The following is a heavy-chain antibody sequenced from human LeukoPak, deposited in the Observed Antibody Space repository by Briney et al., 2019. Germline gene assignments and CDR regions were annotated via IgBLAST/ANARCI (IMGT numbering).Heavy chain of an antibody. CDR3: ARGAGIIQLWLVY. D-gene: IGHD5-18*01. J-gene: IGHJ4*02. Sequence: SETLSLTCAVSGGSISSSNWWSWVRQPPGKGLEWIGEIYHSGSTNYNPSLKSRVTISLDTSKNQFSLKLSSVTAADTAVYYCARGAGIIQLWLVYWGQGTLVTVSS. CDR1: GGSISSSNW. V-gene: IGHV4-4*02. CDR2: IYHSGST.